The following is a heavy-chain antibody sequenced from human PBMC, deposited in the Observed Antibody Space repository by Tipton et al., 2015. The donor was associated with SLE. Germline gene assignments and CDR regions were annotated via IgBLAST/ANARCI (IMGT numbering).Heavy chain of an antibody. Sequence: TLSLTCAVYGGSFSGYYWSWIRQPPGKGLEWIGDVNHGESTNYNPSLKSRVTISVDTSKNQFSLELNSVTAADTAVYYCARGYPYNALWSGQSKGSLNYMDVWGKGTTVTVSS. CDR2: VNHGEST. V-gene: IGHV4-34*01. CDR3: ARGYPYNALWSGQSKGSLNYMDV. J-gene: IGHJ6*03. D-gene: IGHD3-3*01. CDR1: GGSFSGYY.